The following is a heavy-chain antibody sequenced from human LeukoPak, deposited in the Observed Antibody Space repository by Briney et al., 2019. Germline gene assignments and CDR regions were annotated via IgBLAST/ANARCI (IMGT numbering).Heavy chain of an antibody. CDR1: GFTFSSYA. CDR2: ISGSGGST. Sequence: HPGGSLRLSCAASGFTFSSYAMSWVRQAPGKGLEWVSAISGSGGSTYYADSVKGRFTISRGNSKNTLYLQMNSLRAEDTAVYYCAKDPPSWYSSSWYGFDPWGQGTLVTVSS. V-gene: IGHV3-23*01. CDR3: AKDPPSWYSSSWYGFDP. D-gene: IGHD6-13*01. J-gene: IGHJ5*02.